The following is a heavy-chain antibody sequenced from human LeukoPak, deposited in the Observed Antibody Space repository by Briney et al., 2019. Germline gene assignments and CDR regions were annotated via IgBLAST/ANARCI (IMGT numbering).Heavy chain of an antibody. D-gene: IGHD3-22*01. CDR3: ARGPYYYDSSGHYYYYYYYMDV. CDR2: ISGSGGST. J-gene: IGHJ6*03. CDR1: GFTFSSYA. V-gene: IGHV3-23*01. Sequence: GGSLRLSCAASGFTFSSYAMSWVRQAPGKGLEWVSAISGSGGSTYYADSVKGRFTISRDNSKNTLYLQMNSLRAEDTAVYYCARGPYYYDSSGHYYYYYYYMDVWGKGTTVTVSS.